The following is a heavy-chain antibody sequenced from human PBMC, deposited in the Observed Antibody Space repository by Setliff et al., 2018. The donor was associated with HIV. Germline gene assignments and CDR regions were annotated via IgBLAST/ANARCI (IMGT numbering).Heavy chain of an antibody. CDR3: VKPYTGYYYDGSVYDDF. CDR1: GFTVSTYS. V-gene: IGHV3-64D*09. CDR2: LSRGGDNT. Sequence: PGGSLRLSCLVSGFTVSTYSLNWARQAPGKRPEYVAALSRGGDNTKYADSVKGRFIISRDTSKSTLYLQMSSLRPDDTAIYYCVKPYTGYYYDGSVYDDFWGQGTLVTVSS. J-gene: IGHJ4*02. D-gene: IGHD3-22*01.